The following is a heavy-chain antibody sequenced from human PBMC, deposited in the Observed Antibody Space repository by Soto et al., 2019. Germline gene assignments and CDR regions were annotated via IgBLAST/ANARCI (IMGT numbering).Heavy chain of an antibody. CDR3: ATEALVPGAKTGMQF. CDR2: INPGYPAGRST. Sequence: ASVKGSCKAAGHTLTTFFMHWVRQAPGQGLEWMGVINPGYPAGRSTTYAQKFQGRVTMTTDTSTSTVYMELSRLRSDDTAVYYCATEALVPGAKTGMQFWGQGTTVNLS. V-gene: IGHV1-46*01. D-gene: IGHD1-26*01. J-gene: IGHJ6*01. CDR1: GHTLTTFF.